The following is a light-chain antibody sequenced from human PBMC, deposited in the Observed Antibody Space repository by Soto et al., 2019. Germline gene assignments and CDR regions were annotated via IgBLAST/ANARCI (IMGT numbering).Light chain of an antibody. Sequence: QSVLTQPASMSGSPGQPITISCTGTSSDVGSHNLVSWYQQHPGKAPKLIIYEVSKRPSGVSSRFFGSKSGNTASLTISGLQPEDEAEYHCCSFAGTSTLVDVFGTGTKLTVL. J-gene: IGLJ1*01. CDR3: CSFAGTSTLVDV. CDR1: SSDVGSHNL. V-gene: IGLV2-23*02. CDR2: EVS.